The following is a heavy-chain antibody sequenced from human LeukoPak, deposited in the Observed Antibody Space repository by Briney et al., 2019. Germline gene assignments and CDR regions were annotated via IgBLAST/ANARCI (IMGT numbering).Heavy chain of an antibody. CDR3: ARDGTYYYGSGSYGFDY. Sequence: AGGSLRLSCAASGFTFSSYGMHWVRQAPGKGLEWVAVIWYDGSNKYYADSVKGRFTISRDNSKNTLYLQMNSLRAEDTAVYYCARDGTYYYGSGSYGFDYWGQGTLVTVSS. CDR1: GFTFSSYG. J-gene: IGHJ4*02. D-gene: IGHD3-10*01. CDR2: IWYDGSNK. V-gene: IGHV3-33*01.